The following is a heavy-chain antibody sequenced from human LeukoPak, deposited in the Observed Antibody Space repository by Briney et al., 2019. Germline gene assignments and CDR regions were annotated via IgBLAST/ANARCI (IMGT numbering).Heavy chain of an antibody. J-gene: IGHJ4*02. D-gene: IGHD6-6*01. V-gene: IGHV3-21*01. CDR1: GFTFSSYS. CDR2: ISSGGSYM. CDR3: ARVSNSSFLGY. Sequence: GGSLRLSCAASGFTFSSYSMNWVRQAPGKGLEWVSSISSGGSYMYYADSVKGRFTISRDNAKNSLYLQMNSLRAEDTAVYYCARVSNSSFLGYWGQGTLVTVSS.